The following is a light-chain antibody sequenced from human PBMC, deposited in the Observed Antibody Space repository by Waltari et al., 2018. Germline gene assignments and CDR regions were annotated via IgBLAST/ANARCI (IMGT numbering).Light chain of an antibody. V-gene: IGLV7-46*01. CDR2: DSY. J-gene: IGLJ2*01. Sequence: QAVVTQEPSLTVSPGGTVPLTCGSSTGAVTSGHYPTWLQQKPGQAPRTLIYDSYIKQSWTPARFSASLVGGKAVLTLSGAQAEDEAKYYCWLAYTGGIVVFGGGTELAVL. CDR3: WLAYTGGIVV. CDR1: TGAVTSGHY.